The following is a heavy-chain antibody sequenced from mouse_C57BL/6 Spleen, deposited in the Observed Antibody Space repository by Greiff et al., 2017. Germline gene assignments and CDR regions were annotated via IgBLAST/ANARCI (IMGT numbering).Heavy chain of an antibody. CDR3: ARALYGSSYWYFDV. Sequence: QVQLQQSGAELVKPGASVKLSCKASGYTFTSYWMHWVKQRPGQGLEWIGMIHPNSGSTNYNEKFKSKATLTVDKSSSTAYMQLSSLTSEDSAVYYCARALYGSSYWYFDVWGTGTTVTVSS. V-gene: IGHV1-64*01. J-gene: IGHJ1*03. CDR2: IHPNSGST. CDR1: GYTFTSYW. D-gene: IGHD1-1*01.